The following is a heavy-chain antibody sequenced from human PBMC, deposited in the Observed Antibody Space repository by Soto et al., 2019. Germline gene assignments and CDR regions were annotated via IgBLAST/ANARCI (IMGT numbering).Heavy chain of an antibody. V-gene: IGHV4-31*03. J-gene: IGHJ4*02. Sequence: SETLSLTCTVSGGSISSGGYYWSWIRQHPGKGLEWIGYIYYSGSTYYNPSLKSRVTISVDTSKNQFSLKLSSVTAADTAVYYCARAITIFGVVTPTTLDYWGQGTLVTVSS. D-gene: IGHD3-3*01. CDR1: GGSISSGGYY. CDR2: IYYSGST. CDR3: ARAITIFGVVTPTTLDY.